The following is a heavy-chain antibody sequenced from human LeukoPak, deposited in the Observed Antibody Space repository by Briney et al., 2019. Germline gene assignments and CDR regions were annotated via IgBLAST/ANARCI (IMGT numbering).Heavy chain of an antibody. D-gene: IGHD1-14*01. CDR3: ARVTNHYYYYYMDV. CDR2: ISAYNGNT. Sequence: ASVKVSGKASGYTFTSYGISWVRQAPGQGLEWMGWISAYNGNTNYAQKLQGRVTMTTDTSTSTAYMELRSLRSDDTAVYYCARVTNHYYYYYMDVWGKGTTVTVSS. CDR1: GYTFTSYG. V-gene: IGHV1-18*01. J-gene: IGHJ6*03.